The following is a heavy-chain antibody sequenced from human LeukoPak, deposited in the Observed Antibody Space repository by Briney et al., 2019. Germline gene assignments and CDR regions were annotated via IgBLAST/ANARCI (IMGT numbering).Heavy chain of an antibody. V-gene: IGHV3-74*01. CDR1: GFTLSNYW. Sequence: GGSLRLSCSASGFTLSNYWKHWVRQAPGKGLVWVSRINTDGSSTNYADSVRGRFTVSRDNAKNTLYLQMNSLRVEDTAVYYCARVIGWDEPFDLWGHGTLVTVSS. CDR3: ARVIGWDEPFDL. D-gene: IGHD1-26*01. J-gene: IGHJ3*01. CDR2: INTDGSST.